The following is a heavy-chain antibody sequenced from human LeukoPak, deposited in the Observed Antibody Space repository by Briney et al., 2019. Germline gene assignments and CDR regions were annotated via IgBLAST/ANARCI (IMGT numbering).Heavy chain of an antibody. CDR2: INHSGST. V-gene: IGHV4-34*01. D-gene: IGHD3-10*01. CDR1: GGSFSGYY. CDR3: TRSARLFEP. Sequence: PSETLSLTCAVYGGSFSGYYWSWIRQPPGKGLEWIGEINHSGSTNYNPSLKSRVTISMDTSKNQVSLRLTSVTAADTAVYYCTRSARLFEPWGQGALVTVSS. J-gene: IGHJ5*02.